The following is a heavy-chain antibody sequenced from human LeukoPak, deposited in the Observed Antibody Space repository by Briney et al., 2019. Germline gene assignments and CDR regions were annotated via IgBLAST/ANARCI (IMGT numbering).Heavy chain of an antibody. V-gene: IGHV3-48*03. D-gene: IGHD6-19*01. J-gene: IGHJ4*02. Sequence: PGGSLRPSCAASGFTFSSYEMNWVRQAPGKGLEWVSYISSGSTIYDADSVKGRFTISRDNAKNPLYLQMNSLRAEDTAVYYCARESIAVAGAPFDYWGQGTLVTVSS. CDR1: GFTFSSYE. CDR2: ISSGSTI. CDR3: ARESIAVAGAPFDY.